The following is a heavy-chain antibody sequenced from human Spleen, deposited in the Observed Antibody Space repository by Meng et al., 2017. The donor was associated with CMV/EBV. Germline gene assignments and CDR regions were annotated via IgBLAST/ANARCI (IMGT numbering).Heavy chain of an antibody. D-gene: IGHD1-26*01. V-gene: IGHV1-46*01. Sequence: ASVKVSCKASGGTFSTYAISWVRQAPGQGLEWMGIINPSGGSTSYAQKFQGRVTMTRDTSTSTVYMELSSLRSEDTAVYYCAREMGGSYRRDAFDIWGQGTMVTVSS. CDR3: AREMGGSYRRDAFDI. CDR1: GGTFSTYA. J-gene: IGHJ3*02. CDR2: INPSGGST.